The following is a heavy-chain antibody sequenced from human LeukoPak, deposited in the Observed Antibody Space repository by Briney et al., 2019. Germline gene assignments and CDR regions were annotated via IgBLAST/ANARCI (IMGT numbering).Heavy chain of an antibody. CDR1: GGSIRNGGYS. Sequence: PSQTLSLTCAVSGGSIRNGGYSWSWIRQPPGKGLEWIGYIYDSGSAYYDPSLKSRVTISVDRSKNHFSLRLSSVTAADTAVYYCARGDSRRGAWYFDLWGRGTLVTVSS. J-gene: IGHJ2*01. V-gene: IGHV4-30-2*01. CDR2: IYDSGSA. D-gene: IGHD6-13*01. CDR3: ARGDSRRGAWYFDL.